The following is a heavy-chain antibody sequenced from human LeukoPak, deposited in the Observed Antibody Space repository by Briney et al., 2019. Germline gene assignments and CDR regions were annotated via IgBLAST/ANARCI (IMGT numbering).Heavy chain of an antibody. V-gene: IGHV4-38-2*02. J-gene: IGHJ1*01. D-gene: IGHD3-22*01. Sequence: SETLSLTCTVSGYSISSGYYWSWIRQPPGKGLEWIGEINHSGSTNYNPSLKSRVTISVDTSKNQFSLKLSSVTAADTAVYYCARRNTYYYDSRLFQHWGQGTLVTVSS. CDR2: INHSGST. CDR1: GYSISSGYY. CDR3: ARRNTYYYDSRLFQH.